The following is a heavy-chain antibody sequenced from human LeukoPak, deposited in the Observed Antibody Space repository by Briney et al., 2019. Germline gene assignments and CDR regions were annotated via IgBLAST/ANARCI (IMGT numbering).Heavy chain of an antibody. Sequence: ASVKVSCKASGYTFTGYYMHWVRQAPGQGLEWMGWINPNSGGTNYAQKFQGRVTMTRDTSISTAYMKLSRLRSDDTAVYYCARDGRKGYCSSTSCYIPWWFDPWGQGTLVTVSS. V-gene: IGHV1-2*02. D-gene: IGHD2-2*02. J-gene: IGHJ5*02. CDR1: GYTFTGYY. CDR3: ARDGRKGYCSSTSCYIPWWFDP. CDR2: INPNSGGT.